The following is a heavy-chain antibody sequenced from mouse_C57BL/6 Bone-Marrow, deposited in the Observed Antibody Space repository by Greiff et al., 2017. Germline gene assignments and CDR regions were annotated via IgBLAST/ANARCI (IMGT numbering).Heavy chain of an antibody. V-gene: IGHV5-2*01. CDR1: EYEFPSHD. Sequence: EVKLLESGGGLVQPGASLKLSCESNEYEFPSHDMSWVRKTPEKRLELVAAINSDGGSTYYPDTMERRFTISRDNTKKTLYLQMSSLRAEDTALYYCARSDCGTWFAYWGQGTLVTVSA. D-gene: IGHD2-4*01. CDR3: ARSDCGTWFAY. J-gene: IGHJ3*01. CDR2: INSDGGST.